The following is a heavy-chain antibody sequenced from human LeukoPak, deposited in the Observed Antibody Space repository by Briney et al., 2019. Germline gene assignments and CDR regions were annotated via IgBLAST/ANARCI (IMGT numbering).Heavy chain of an antibody. J-gene: IGHJ4*02. Sequence: ASVKASRKASGYTFTGNHMHWVRQAPGQGLEWMGWINPNSGGTNYAQKFQGRVIMTRDTSISTAYMELSRLGSDDTAVYYCARGGSTDSIHSCGGNCYFLDYWGQGTLVTVSS. V-gene: IGHV1-2*02. CDR1: GYTFTGNH. D-gene: IGHD2-21*02. CDR3: ARGGSTDSIHSCGGNCYFLDY. CDR2: INPNSGGT.